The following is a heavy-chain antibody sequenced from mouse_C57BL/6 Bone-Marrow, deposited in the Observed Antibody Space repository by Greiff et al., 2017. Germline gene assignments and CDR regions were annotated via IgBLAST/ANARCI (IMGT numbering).Heavy chain of an antibody. CDR3: ARRGGRYFDV. CDR1: GFTFSDYG. J-gene: IGHJ1*03. CDR2: ISSGSSTI. Sequence: EVMLVESGGGLVKPGGSLKLSCAASGFTFSDYGMHWVRQAPEKGLEWVAYISSGSSTIYYADTVKGRFTISSDNAKNTLFLQMTSLRSEDTAMDYCARRGGRYFDVWGTGTTVTVSS. V-gene: IGHV5-17*01.